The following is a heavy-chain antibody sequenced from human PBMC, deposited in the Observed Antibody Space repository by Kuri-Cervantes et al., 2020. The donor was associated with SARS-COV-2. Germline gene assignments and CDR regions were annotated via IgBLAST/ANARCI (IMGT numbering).Heavy chain of an antibody. V-gene: IGHV1-46*01. J-gene: IGHJ4*02. CDR1: GYTFTSYY. Sequence: ASVKVSCKASGYTFTSYYMHWVRQAPGQGLEWMGIINPSGGSTSYAQKFQGRVTMTRDTSTSTVYMELSSLRAEDTAVYYCAKDGSSGWEDFDYWGQGTLVTVSS. D-gene: IGHD6-19*01. CDR2: INPSGGST. CDR3: AKDGSSGWEDFDY.